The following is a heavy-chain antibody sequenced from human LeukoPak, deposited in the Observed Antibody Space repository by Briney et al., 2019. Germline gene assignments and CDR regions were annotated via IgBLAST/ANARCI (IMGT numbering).Heavy chain of an antibody. D-gene: IGHD6-19*01. CDR1: GFTFSSYA. J-gene: IGHJ6*02. V-gene: IGHV3-30-3*01. CDR3: ARDVLSAVVAGSKYYYYGMDV. Sequence: PGGSLRLSCAASGFTFSSYAMHWVRQAPGKGLEWVAVISYDGSNKYYADSVKGRFTISRDNSKNTLYLQMNSLRAEDTAVYYCARDVLSAVVAGSKYYYYGMDVWGQGTTVTVSS. CDR2: ISYDGSNK.